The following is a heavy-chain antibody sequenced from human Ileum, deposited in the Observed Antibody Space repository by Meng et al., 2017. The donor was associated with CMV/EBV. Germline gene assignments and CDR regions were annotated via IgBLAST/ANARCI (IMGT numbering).Heavy chain of an antibody. V-gene: IGHV4-59*01. J-gene: IGHJ4*02. D-gene: IGHD3-10*01. CDR3: ARDGYFDSGTYPFDH. Sequence: LHETGPRLVRPSGTLSSSCTVSGDSLRRYYWSWIRQSPGKALEWIGYIYYSGNAVYNPSFKSRVTISVDTSKSQFYLKVNSVTAADTAVYYCARDGYFDSGTYPFDHWGQGTLVTVSS. CDR2: IYYSGNA. CDR1: GDSLRRYY.